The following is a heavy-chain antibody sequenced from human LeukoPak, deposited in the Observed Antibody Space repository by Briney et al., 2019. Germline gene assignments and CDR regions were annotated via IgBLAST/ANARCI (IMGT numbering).Heavy chain of an antibody. V-gene: IGHV3-74*01. CDR3: ARVLNYYDSSGYYFSY. CDR1: GFTFSNYW. CDR2: INTDGSYT. D-gene: IGHD3-22*01. J-gene: IGHJ4*02. Sequence: GGSLRLSRAASGFTFSNYWMHWVRQAPGKGLVWVSRINTDGSYTNYADSVKGRFTISRDNSKNTLYLQMNSLRAEDTAVYYCARVLNYYDSSGYYFSYWGQGTLVTVSS.